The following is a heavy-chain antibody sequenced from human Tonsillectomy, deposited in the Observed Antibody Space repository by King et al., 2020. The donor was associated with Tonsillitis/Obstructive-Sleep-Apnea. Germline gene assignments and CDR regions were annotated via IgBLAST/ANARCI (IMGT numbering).Heavy chain of an antibody. V-gene: IGHV3-48*03. Sequence: VQLVESGGGLVQPGGSLRLSCAASGFTFSSYEMNWVRQAPGKGLEWVSYISSSGSTIYYADSVKGRFTISRDNAKNSLYLQMNSLRAEDTAVYYCARENCSSTSCYSDYWGQGTLVTVSS. CDR1: GFTFSSYE. D-gene: IGHD2-2*01. CDR3: ARENCSSTSCYSDY. J-gene: IGHJ4*02. CDR2: ISSSGSTI.